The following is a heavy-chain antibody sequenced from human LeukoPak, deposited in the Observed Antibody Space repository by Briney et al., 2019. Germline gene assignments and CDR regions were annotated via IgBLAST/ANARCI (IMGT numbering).Heavy chain of an antibody. J-gene: IGHJ5*02. D-gene: IGHD3-9*01. V-gene: IGHV1-46*01. Sequence: ASVKVSCKESGYTFTSYYMHWVRQAPGQGLEWMGIVNPSGGSTSYAQKFQGRVTMTRGTSTSTVYMELSSLRSEDTAVYYCARSPLPIFDWLLLCDPWGQGTLVTVSS. CDR3: ARSPLPIFDWLLLCDP. CDR2: VNPSGGST. CDR1: GYTFTSYY.